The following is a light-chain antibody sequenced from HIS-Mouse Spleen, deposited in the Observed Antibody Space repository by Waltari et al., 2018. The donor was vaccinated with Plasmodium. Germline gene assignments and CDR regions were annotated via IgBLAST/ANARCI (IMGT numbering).Light chain of an antibody. V-gene: IGKV3-15*01. CDR1: PSVSSN. CDR3: QQYNNWSFT. Sequence: EIVMTQSPATLSVSPGERATLSCRASPSVSSNLAWYQQKPGQPPRLLIYGASTRATGIPARFSGSGSGTEFTLTISSLQSEDFAVYYCQQYNNWSFTFGPGTKVDIK. J-gene: IGKJ3*01. CDR2: GAS.